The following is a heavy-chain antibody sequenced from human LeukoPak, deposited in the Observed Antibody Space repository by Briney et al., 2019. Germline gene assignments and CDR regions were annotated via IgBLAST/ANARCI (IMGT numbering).Heavy chain of an antibody. V-gene: IGHV3-23*01. D-gene: IGHD3-10*01. CDR3: ARDRIYYYGSGSYFYPDY. CDR2: ISGSGGST. CDR1: GFSFSTYA. Sequence: PGGSLRLSCAASGFSFSTYAMTWVRQAPGKGLEWVSGISGSGGSTYYADSVKGRFTISRDNSKNTLYLQMNSLRAEDTAVYYCARDRIYYYGSGSYFYPDYWGQGTLVTVSS. J-gene: IGHJ4*02.